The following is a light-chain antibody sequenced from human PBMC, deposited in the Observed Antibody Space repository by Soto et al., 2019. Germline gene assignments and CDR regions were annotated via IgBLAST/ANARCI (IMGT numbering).Light chain of an antibody. Sequence: EIVLTQSPGTLSLSPGERATLSCRSSQSVSNSYLAWYQQKPGQAPMLLIYDVSSRATDIPDRFSGSGSRTDFTLNISRVESEDFSVYYCQQYGIAATFGHVTKVEIK. CDR1: QSVSNSY. CDR3: QQYGIAAT. CDR2: DVS. J-gene: IGKJ1*01. V-gene: IGKV3-20*01.